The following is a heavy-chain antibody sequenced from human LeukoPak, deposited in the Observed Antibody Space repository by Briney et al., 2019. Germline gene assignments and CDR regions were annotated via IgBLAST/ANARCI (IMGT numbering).Heavy chain of an antibody. V-gene: IGHV4-59*08. CDR1: GGSISSYY. D-gene: IGHD3-22*01. CDR3: ARQREYYESSGYYSFDY. Sequence: SETLSLTCTVSGGSISSYYWTWIRQPPGKGLEWIGYIYSSGSTNYNPSLKSRVTISVDTSKNQFSLKLSSVTAADTAVYYCARQREYYESSGYYSFDYWGQGTLVTVSS. CDR2: IYSSGST. J-gene: IGHJ4*02.